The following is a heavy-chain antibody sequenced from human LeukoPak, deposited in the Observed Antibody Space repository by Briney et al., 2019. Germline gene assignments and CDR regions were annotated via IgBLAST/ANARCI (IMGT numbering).Heavy chain of an antibody. J-gene: IGHJ6*04. V-gene: IGHV4-39*01. D-gene: IGHD6-6*01. CDR3: RSSSSFSVWLDV. CDR2: IYYSGST. Sequence: SETLSLTCTVSGGSIRISSYYWGWIRQPPGKGLEWIGSIYYSGSTYYNPSLKSRVTISVDTSKNQFSLKLSSVTAADKAVYYCRSSSSFSVWLDVWGKGTTVTVSS. CDR1: GGSIRISSYY.